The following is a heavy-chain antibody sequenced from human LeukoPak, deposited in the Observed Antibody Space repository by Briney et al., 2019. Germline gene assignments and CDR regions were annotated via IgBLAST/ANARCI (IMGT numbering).Heavy chain of an antibody. D-gene: IGHD3-9*01. CDR1: GFAFSSYV. J-gene: IGHJ4*02. CDR2: ISFDGSNK. Sequence: GGSLRLSCAASGFAFSSYVMHWVRQAPGEGLEWVAVISFDGSNKYYGDSLKGRFTISRDNSKNTLYLQMNSLRGEDMAIYYCARDFGWLSGFDYWGQGTLVTVSS. V-gene: IGHV3-30-3*01. CDR3: ARDFGWLSGFDY.